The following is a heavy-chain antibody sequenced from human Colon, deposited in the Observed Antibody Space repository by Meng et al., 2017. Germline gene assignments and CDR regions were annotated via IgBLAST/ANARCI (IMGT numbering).Heavy chain of an antibody. CDR3: ATKAVAGIDDFDY. Sequence: QVQLVDVGGGLVQPGRSLVLSWAASGFTISIYTMHWVRQAPGKGLEWVAVISYDGSNKYYADSVKGRFTISRDNSKNTLYLQMNSLRDEDTAVYYCATKAVAGIDDFDYWGQGTLVTVFS. D-gene: IGHD6-19*01. CDR1: GFTISIYT. V-gene: IGHV3-30*01. CDR2: ISYDGSNK. J-gene: IGHJ4*02.